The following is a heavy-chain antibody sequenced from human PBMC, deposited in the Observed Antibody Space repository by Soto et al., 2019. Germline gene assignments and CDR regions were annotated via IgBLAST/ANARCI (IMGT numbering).Heavy chain of an antibody. CDR2: IIPTLGIA. Sequence: QVQLVQSGAEVKKPGSSVKVSCKASGGTFSSYTISWVRQAPGQGLEWIGRIIPTLGIANYAQKFQGRVTITADKSTSTAYMELSSLRSEDTAVYYCARDKGYYGSGSYYIRPFDYWGQGTLVTVSS. D-gene: IGHD3-10*01. CDR3: ARDKGYYGSGSYYIRPFDY. V-gene: IGHV1-69*08. CDR1: GGTFSSYT. J-gene: IGHJ4*02.